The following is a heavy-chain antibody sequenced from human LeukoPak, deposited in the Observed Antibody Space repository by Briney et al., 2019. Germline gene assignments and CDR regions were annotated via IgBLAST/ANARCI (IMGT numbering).Heavy chain of an antibody. Sequence: GGAQRLSCAASGFPFSSYSMKWVRPAPGKGLEWVSYISSSSSTIYYADSVKGRFTISRDNAKNSLYLQMNSLRAEDTAVYYCAREEVGATTVSWGQGTLVTVSS. CDR3: AREEVGATTVS. J-gene: IGHJ5*02. CDR2: ISSSSSTI. CDR1: GFPFSSYS. V-gene: IGHV3-48*01. D-gene: IGHD1-26*01.